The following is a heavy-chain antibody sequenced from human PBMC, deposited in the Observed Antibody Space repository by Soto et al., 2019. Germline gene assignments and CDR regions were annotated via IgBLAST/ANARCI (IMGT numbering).Heavy chain of an antibody. V-gene: IGHV4-4*02. CDR1: GGSISSSNW. J-gene: IGHJ4*02. CDR3: ARGYGGGWYGGPYDY. CDR2: IYHSGST. Sequence: QVQLQQSGPGLVKPSGTLSPTCAVSGGSISSSNWWSWVLQPPGKGLVWTGEIYHSGSTNYTPTLKSRVTIAVDKPKTQFPLRLSAVTAANTAVYYGARGYGGGWYGGPYDYWGQGTLFTVSS. D-gene: IGHD6-19*01.